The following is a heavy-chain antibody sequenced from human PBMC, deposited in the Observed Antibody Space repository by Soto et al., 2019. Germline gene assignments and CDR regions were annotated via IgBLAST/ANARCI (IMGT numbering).Heavy chain of an antibody. Sequence: QVQLVESGGGVVQPGRSLRLSCAASGFTFSSYGMHWVRQAPGKGLEWVAVISYDGSNKYYADSVKGRFTISRDNSKNTLYLQMNSLRAEDTPVYYCAKDRVLLWFGESIDYWGQGTLVTVSS. V-gene: IGHV3-30*18. J-gene: IGHJ4*02. CDR2: ISYDGSNK. CDR1: GFTFSSYG. D-gene: IGHD3-10*01. CDR3: AKDRVLLWFGESIDY.